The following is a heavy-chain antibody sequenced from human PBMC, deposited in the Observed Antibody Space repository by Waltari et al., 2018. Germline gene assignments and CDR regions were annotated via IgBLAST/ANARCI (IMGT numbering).Heavy chain of an antibody. Sequence: EVQLLESGGGLVQPGGSLRLSCAASGFTFSSYAMSWVRQAPGKGLELVSAISGSGGSTYYADSVKGRFTISRDNSKNTLYLQMNSLRAEDTAVYYCAKADGVLLWFGPLDYWGQGTLVTVSS. J-gene: IGHJ4*02. CDR3: AKADGVLLWFGPLDY. D-gene: IGHD3-10*01. CDR2: ISGSGGST. V-gene: IGHV3-23*01. CDR1: GFTFSSYA.